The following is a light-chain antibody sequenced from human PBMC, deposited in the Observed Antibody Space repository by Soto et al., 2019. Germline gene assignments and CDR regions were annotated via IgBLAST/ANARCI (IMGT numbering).Light chain of an antibody. CDR2: DNS. J-gene: IGLJ2*01. CDR1: SSNIGAGYD. CDR3: QSYDSSLSGSV. Sequence: QYVLTQPPSVSGAPGQRVTISCTGSSSNIGAGYDVHWYQQFPGTAPKLLIYDNSNRPSGVPDRISGSKSGTSASLAITGLQAEDEADYYCQSYDSSLSGSVFGGGTKLTVL. V-gene: IGLV1-40*01.